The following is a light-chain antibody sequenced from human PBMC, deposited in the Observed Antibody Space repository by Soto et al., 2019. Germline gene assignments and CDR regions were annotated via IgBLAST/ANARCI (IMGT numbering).Light chain of an antibody. J-gene: IGLJ3*02. CDR3: QSYDSSLSGWV. CDR2: GNT. CDR1: SSNIGAGYD. V-gene: IGLV1-40*01. Sequence: QSVLTQPPSVSGASGQRVTISCTGSSSNIGAGYDVHWYQQLPGTVPKLLIYGNTNRPSGVPDRFSGSKSGTSASLAITGLQAEDEADYYCQSYDSSLSGWVFGGGTKVTVL.